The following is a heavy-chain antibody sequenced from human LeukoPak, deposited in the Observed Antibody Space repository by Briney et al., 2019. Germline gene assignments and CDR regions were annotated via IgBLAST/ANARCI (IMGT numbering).Heavy chain of an antibody. CDR1: GFTFSSYS. V-gene: IGHV3-48*01. Sequence: PGGSLRLSCAASGFTFSSYSMNWVRQAPGRGLEWVSYISSRSSTIYYADSVKGRSTISRDNAKNSLYLQMNSLRAEDTAVYYCAGDTIFGVVGPSDCWGQGTLVTVSS. J-gene: IGHJ4*02. D-gene: IGHD3-3*01. CDR3: AGDTIFGVVGPSDC. CDR2: ISSRSSTI.